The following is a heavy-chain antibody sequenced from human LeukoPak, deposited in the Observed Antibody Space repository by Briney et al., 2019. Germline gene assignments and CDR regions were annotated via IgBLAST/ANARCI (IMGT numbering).Heavy chain of an antibody. Sequence: GGSLRLSCAASGFTFSSYWMHWVRQAPGKGLVWVSRINSDGSTTNYADSVRGRFTISRDNAKNTLFLQMNSLRAEDTAVYYCARVEWLAGYYFDYWGQGTLVTVSS. J-gene: IGHJ4*02. V-gene: IGHV3-74*01. CDR3: ARVEWLAGYYFDY. CDR1: GFTFSSYW. CDR2: INSDGSTT. D-gene: IGHD5-12*01.